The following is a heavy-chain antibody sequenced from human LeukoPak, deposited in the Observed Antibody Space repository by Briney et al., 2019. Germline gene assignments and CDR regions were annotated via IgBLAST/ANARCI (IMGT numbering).Heavy chain of an antibody. J-gene: IGHJ4*02. CDR3: ASELGPYYYGSGSQPFDY. D-gene: IGHD3-10*01. Sequence: SETLSLTCAVYGGSFSGYYWSWIRQPPGKGLEWIGEINHSGSTYYNPSLKSRVTISVDTSKNQFSLKLSSVTAADTAVYYCASELGPYYYGSGSQPFDYWGQGTLVTVSS. CDR1: GGSFSGYY. V-gene: IGHV4-34*01. CDR2: INHSGST.